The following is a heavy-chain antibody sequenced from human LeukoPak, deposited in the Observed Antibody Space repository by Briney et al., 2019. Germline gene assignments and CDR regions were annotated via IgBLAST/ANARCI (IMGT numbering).Heavy chain of an antibody. CDR3: ARGYYYGWGRPFDY. J-gene: IGHJ4*02. CDR2: INHSGST. CDR1: GGSFSGYY. V-gene: IGHV4-34*01. Sequence: SETLSLTCAVYGGSFSGYYWSWIRQPPGKGLEWIGEINHSGSTNYNPSLKSRVTISVDTSKNQFSLKLSSVTAADTAVYYCARGYYYGWGRPFDYWGQGTLVTVSS. D-gene: IGHD3-10*01.